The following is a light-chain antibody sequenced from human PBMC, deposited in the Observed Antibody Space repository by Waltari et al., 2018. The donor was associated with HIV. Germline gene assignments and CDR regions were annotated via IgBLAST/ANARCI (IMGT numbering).Light chain of an antibody. Sequence: QSVLTQPPSASGTPGQRVTISCSGSSSNIGSNTVNWYQQLPGTAPKLLIYGNIPRPSGVADRFSGSKSGPSASLAISGLQSDDEADYYCAACDDSLNGVVFGGGTKLTVL. J-gene: IGLJ2*01. V-gene: IGLV1-44*01. CDR1: SSNIGSNT. CDR3: AACDDSLNGVV. CDR2: GNI.